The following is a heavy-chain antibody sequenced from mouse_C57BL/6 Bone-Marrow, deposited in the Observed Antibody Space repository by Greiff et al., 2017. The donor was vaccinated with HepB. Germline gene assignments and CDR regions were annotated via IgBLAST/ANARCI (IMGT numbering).Heavy chain of an antibody. CDR2: ISDGGSYT. Sequence: EVQLKESGGGLVKPGGSLKLSCAASGFTFSSYAMSWVRQTPEKRLEWVATISDGGSYTYYPDNVKGRFTISRDNAKNNLYLQMSQLKSEDTAMYYCAREDYSNLAWFAYWGQGTLVTVSA. V-gene: IGHV5-4*01. J-gene: IGHJ3*01. CDR3: AREDYSNLAWFAY. D-gene: IGHD2-5*01. CDR1: GFTFSSYA.